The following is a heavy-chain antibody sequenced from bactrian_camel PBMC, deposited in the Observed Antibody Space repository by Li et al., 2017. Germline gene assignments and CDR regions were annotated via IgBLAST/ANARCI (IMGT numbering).Heavy chain of an antibody. J-gene: IGHJ4*01. Sequence: VQLVESGGGLVQAGGSLRLSCTASGFTFSSYTMSWVRQAPGKGFEWVSAIDSGGGSTYYADSVKGRFTISRDDAKNSIALQMSSLKTEDTAVYYCAAEPRGSAYWGQGTQVTVS. CDR2: IDSGGGST. CDR1: GFTFSSYT. CDR3: AAEPRGSAY. D-gene: IGHD3*01. V-gene: IGHV3S40*01.